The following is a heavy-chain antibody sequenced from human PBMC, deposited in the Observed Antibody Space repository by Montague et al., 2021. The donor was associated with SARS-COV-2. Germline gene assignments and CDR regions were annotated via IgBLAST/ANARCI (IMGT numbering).Heavy chain of an antibody. D-gene: IGHD3-3*01. J-gene: IGHJ3*01. CDR1: SGSFSDYY. CDR2: INHTGSA. Sequence: SETLSLTCAVYSGSFSDYYWTWVRQPPGKGLEWIGEINHTGSASYNPSLKSRVTLSKDTSKNQFSLKLQSLTAADTAVYSCARGQVTISGVLIFIPAAGPLDGWGQGTSVTVSS. CDR3: ARGQVTISGVLIFIPAAGPLDG. V-gene: IGHV4-34*01.